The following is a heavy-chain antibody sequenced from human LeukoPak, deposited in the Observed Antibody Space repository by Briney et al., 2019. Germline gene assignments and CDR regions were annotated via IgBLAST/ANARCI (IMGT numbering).Heavy chain of an antibody. CDR1: GFTFSSYG. V-gene: IGHV3-30*02. CDR2: IRYDGSNK. Sequence: PGGSLRLSCAASGFTFSSYGMHWVRQAPGKGLEWVAFIRYDGSNKYYADSVKGRFTISRDNAKNSLYLQMNSLRAEDTAVYYCARDALTRVLWFGESGFDYWGQGTLVTVSS. CDR3: ARDALTRVLWFGESGFDY. D-gene: IGHD3-10*01. J-gene: IGHJ4*02.